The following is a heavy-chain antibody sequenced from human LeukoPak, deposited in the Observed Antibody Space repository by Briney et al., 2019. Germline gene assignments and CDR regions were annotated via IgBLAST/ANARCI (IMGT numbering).Heavy chain of an antibody. V-gene: IGHV3-30*02. Sequence: GRSLRLSCAASGFTFFSYGMHWVRQAPGKGLEWVAFIRYDGTNKYYADSVKGRFTISRDNSKNTLYLQMNSLRAEDTAVYYCAKKGTYGDYYYYMDVWGKGTTVTVSS. CDR3: AKKGTYGDYYYYMDV. CDR2: IRYDGTNK. CDR1: GFTFFSYG. J-gene: IGHJ6*03. D-gene: IGHD4-17*01.